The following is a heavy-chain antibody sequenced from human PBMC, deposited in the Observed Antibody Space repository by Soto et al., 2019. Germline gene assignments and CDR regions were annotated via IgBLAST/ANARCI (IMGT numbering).Heavy chain of an antibody. CDR2: ISYDGSNK. J-gene: IGHJ5*02. CDR3: AREDGDYVLSPLFDP. D-gene: IGHD4-17*01. V-gene: IGHV3-30-3*01. CDR1: GFTFSSYA. Sequence: QVQLVESGGGVVQPGRSLRLSCAASGFTFSSYAMHWVRQAPGKGPEWVAVISYDGSNKYYADSVKGRFTISRDNSKNTLYLQMNSLRAEDTAVYYCAREDGDYVLSPLFDPWGQGTLVTVSS.